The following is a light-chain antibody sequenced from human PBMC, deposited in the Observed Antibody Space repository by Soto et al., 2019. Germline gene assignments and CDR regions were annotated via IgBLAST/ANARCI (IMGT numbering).Light chain of an antibody. Sequence: EIVLTQSPGTLSLSPGERATLSCRASQSVTSSYLAWYQQKPGQAPRLLIYGASSRATGIPDRFIGSGSGTDFTLTINRLEPEDFAVYYCQRYGASSTYTFGQGTKLEIK. CDR3: QRYGASSTYT. CDR1: QSVTSSY. CDR2: GAS. V-gene: IGKV3-20*01. J-gene: IGKJ2*01.